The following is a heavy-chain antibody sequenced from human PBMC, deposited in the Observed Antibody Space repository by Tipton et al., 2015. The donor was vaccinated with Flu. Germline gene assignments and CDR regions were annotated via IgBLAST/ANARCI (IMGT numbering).Heavy chain of an antibody. CDR1: GGSISSYY. CDR3: AREGVMKGQGGIFDY. J-gene: IGHJ4*02. D-gene: IGHD1-26*01. Sequence: TLSLTCTVSGGSISSYYWSWIRQPAGKGLEWIGRIYTSGSTNYNPSLKSRVTMSVDTSKNQFSLKLSSVTAADTAVYYCAREGVMKGQGGIFDYWGQGTLVTVSP. V-gene: IGHV4-4*07. CDR2: IYTSGST.